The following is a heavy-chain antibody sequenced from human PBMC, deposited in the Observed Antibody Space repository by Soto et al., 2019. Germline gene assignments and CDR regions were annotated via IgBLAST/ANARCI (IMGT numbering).Heavy chain of an antibody. CDR2: ISSDGSKK. CDR1: GFAFDTFA. CDR3: AKAAAAAYYYYYYGMDV. D-gene: IGHD6-13*01. V-gene: IGHV3-30-3*01. Sequence: QVQLVESGGGVVQPGGSLRLSCAASGFAFDTFAMHWVRQAPGKGLEWVALISSDGSKKHVADSVKGRLTISRDNSKNMVYLLLQSLRGEETAVYDCAKAAAAAYYYYYYGMDVWGKGTTVTVSS. J-gene: IGHJ6*04.